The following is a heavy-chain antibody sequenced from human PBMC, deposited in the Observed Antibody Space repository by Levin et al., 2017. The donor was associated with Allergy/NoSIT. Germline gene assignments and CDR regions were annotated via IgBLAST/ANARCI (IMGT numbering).Heavy chain of an antibody. CDR3: ARVEDRGVKYYDSSGYYYYDWYFEL. J-gene: IGHJ2*01. Sequence: GESLKISCKASGYTFTGYYMHWVRQAPGQGLEWMGWINPNSGGTNYAQKFQGRVTMTRDTSISTAYMELSRLRSDDTAVYYCARVEDRGVKYYDSSGYYYYDWYFELWGRGTLVTVSS. CDR2: INPNSGGT. D-gene: IGHD3-22*01. V-gene: IGHV1-2*02. CDR1: GYTFTGYY.